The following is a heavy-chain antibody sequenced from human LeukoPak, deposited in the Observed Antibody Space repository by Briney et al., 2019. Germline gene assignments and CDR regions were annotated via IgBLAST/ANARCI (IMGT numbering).Heavy chain of an antibody. CDR1: GFTFSSYA. CDR3: AKAGPRKDYEVDY. V-gene: IGHV3-23*01. CDR2: ISGGGGGT. Sequence: PGGSLRLSCAASGFTFSSYAMSWVRQAPGKGLEWVSVISGGGGGTYYADSVKGRFTISRDNSKNTLYLQMSSLRAEDTAVYYCAKAGPRKDYEVDYWGQGTLVTVSS. D-gene: IGHD3-16*01. J-gene: IGHJ4*02.